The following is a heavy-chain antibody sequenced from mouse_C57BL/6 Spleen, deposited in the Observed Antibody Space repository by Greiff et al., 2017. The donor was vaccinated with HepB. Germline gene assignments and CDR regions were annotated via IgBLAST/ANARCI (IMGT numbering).Heavy chain of an antibody. CDR3: AKDYGSSYGLYFDV. Sequence: QVQLKQPGAELVKPGASVKLSCKASGYTFTSYWMHWVKQRPGQGLEWIGMIHPNSGSTNYNEKFKSKATLTVDKSSSTAYMQLSSLTSEDSAVYYCAKDYGSSYGLYFDVWGTGTTVTVSS. CDR2: IHPNSGST. CDR1: GYTFTSYW. V-gene: IGHV1-64*01. D-gene: IGHD1-1*01. J-gene: IGHJ1*03.